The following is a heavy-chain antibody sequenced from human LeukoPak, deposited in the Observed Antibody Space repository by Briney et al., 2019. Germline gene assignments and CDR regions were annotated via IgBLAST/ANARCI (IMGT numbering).Heavy chain of an antibody. V-gene: IGHV1-69*04. CDR1: GGTFSSYA. J-gene: IGHJ3*02. CDR3: AIVGAQKDDSSGYYTRFGAFDI. D-gene: IGHD3-22*01. CDR2: IIPILGIA. Sequence: SVKVSCKASGGTFSSYAISWVRQAPGQGLEWMGRIIPILGIANYAQKFQGRVTITADKSTSTAYMELSSLRSEDTAVYYCAIVGAQKDDSSGYYTRFGAFDIWGQGTMVTVSS.